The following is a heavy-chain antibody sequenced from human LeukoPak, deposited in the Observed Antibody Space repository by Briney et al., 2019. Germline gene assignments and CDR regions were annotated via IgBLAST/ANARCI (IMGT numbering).Heavy chain of an antibody. CDR3: ARDPILTGYYSYFDY. V-gene: IGHV3-74*01. CDR2: INSDGSST. Sequence: PGGSLRLSCAASGFTFSSYWMHWVRQAPGTGLVWVSRINSDGSSTSYADSVKGRFTISRDNAKNTLYLQMNSLRAEDTAVYYCARDPILTGYYSYFDYWGQRTLVTVSS. D-gene: IGHD3-9*01. J-gene: IGHJ4*02. CDR1: GFTFSSYW.